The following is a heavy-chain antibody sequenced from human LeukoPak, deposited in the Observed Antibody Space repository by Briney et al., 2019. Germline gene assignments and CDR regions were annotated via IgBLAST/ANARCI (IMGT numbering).Heavy chain of an antibody. D-gene: IGHD6-19*01. CDR1: GFTVSSNC. CDR3: ARALVPDSIGWYDY. J-gene: IGHJ4*02. V-gene: IGHV3-20*04. CDR2: INWNGDAT. Sequence: GGSLRLSCAASGFTVSSNCMSWVRQAPGKGLEWVAGINWNGDATRYIDSVKGRFTISRDNAKNSLYLQMNSLRPEDTAFYYCARALVPDSIGWYDYWGQGTLVTVSS.